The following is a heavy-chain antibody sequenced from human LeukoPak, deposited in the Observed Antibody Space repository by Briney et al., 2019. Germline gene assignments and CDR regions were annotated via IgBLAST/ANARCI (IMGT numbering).Heavy chain of an antibody. V-gene: IGHV1-18*01. CDR3: ARDLTGETTVTRGGY. CDR2: ISAYNGNT. D-gene: IGHD4-17*01. Sequence: ASVKVSCKASGYTFTSYGISWVRQAPGQGLEWMGWISAYNGNTNYAQKLQGRVTMTTDTSTSTAYMELRSLRSEDTAVYYCARDLTGETTVTRGGYWGQGTLVTVSS. CDR1: GYTFTSYG. J-gene: IGHJ4*02.